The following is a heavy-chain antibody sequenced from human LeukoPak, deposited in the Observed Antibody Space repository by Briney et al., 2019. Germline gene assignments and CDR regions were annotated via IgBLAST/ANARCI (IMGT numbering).Heavy chain of an antibody. CDR1: GYTFTSYG. Sequence: GASVKVSCKASGYTFTSYGISWVRQAPGQGLEWMGWISAYNGNTNYAQKLQGRVTMTTDTSTSTAYMELRSLRSDDTAVYYCARDTGDYYGSGGLWGVFDYWGEGTLVTVSS. J-gene: IGHJ4*02. CDR2: ISAYNGNT. V-gene: IGHV1-18*01. D-gene: IGHD3-10*01. CDR3: ARDTGDYYGSGGLWGVFDY.